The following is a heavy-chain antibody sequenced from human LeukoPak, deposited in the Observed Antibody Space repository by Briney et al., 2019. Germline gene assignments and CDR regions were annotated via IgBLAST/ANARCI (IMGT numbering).Heavy chain of an antibody. CDR1: GASVSSYY. J-gene: IGHJ6*02. V-gene: IGHV4-4*07. Sequence: SETLSLTCSVSGASVSSYYWSWIRQPAGKGLEWVGRLYMNGSTNYNPSLKSRVTMSVDTSKNQFSLILRSVTAADTAVYYCAREDIVVVVKYFNYGMDVWGQGTTVTVSS. D-gene: IGHD2-15*01. CDR2: LYMNGST. CDR3: AREDIVVVVKYFNYGMDV.